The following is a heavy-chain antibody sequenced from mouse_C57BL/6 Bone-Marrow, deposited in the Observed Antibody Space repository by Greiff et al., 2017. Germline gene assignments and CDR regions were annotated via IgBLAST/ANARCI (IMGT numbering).Heavy chain of an antibody. CDR3: ARTAYYGSSPWFAD. D-gene: IGHD1-1*01. CDR1: GYTFTSYW. J-gene: IGHJ3*01. V-gene: IGHV1-53*01. CDR2: INPSNGGT. Sequence: QVQLQQPGTELVKPGASVKLSCKASGYTFTSYWMHWVKQRPGQGLEWIGNINPSNGGTNYNEKFKSKATLHVFKSSSTAYMQLSSLTSEDSAVYYCARTAYYGSSPWFADWGQGTLVTVS.